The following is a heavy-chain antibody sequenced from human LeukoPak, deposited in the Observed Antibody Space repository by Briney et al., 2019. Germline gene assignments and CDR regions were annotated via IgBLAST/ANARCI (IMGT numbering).Heavy chain of an antibody. J-gene: IGHJ4*02. CDR1: GGTFSSYA. CDR3: ARAPLTVGAFYFDY. V-gene: IGHV3-30-3*01. D-gene: IGHD1-26*01. CDR2: ISYDGSNK. Sequence: SCKASGGTFSSYAMHWVRQAPGKGLEWVAVISYDGSNKYYADSVKGRFTISRDNSKNTLYLQMNSLRAEDTAVYYCARAPLTVGAFYFDYWGQGPLVTVSS.